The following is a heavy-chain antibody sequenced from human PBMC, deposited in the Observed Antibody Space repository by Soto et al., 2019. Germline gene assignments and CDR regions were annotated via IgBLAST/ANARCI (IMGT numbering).Heavy chain of an antibody. D-gene: IGHD3-16*01. V-gene: IGHV3-30*18. J-gene: IGHJ4*02. CDR1: GFTFSSYG. CDR2: ISYDGSNK. CDR3: AKSPYQHSPLDY. Sequence: ESGGGVVQPGRSLRLSCAASGFTFSSYGMHWVRQAPGKGLEWVAVISYDGSNKYYADSVKGRFTISRDNSKNTLYLQMNSLRAEDTAVYYCAKSPYQHSPLDYWGQGTLVTVSS.